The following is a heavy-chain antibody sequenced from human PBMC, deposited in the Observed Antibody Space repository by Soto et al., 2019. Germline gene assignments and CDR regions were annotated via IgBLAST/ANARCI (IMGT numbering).Heavy chain of an antibody. CDR2: IYYSGST. J-gene: IGHJ4*02. Sequence: QVQLQESGPGLVKPSETLSLTCTVSGGSISSYYWSWIGQPPGKGLEWIGYIYYSGSTNYNPSLKSRVTISVDTSKNQFSLKLSSVTAADTAVYYCARRAAVAGLFDYWGQGTLVTVSS. CDR3: ARRAAVAGLFDY. CDR1: GGSISSYY. D-gene: IGHD6-19*01. V-gene: IGHV4-59*08.